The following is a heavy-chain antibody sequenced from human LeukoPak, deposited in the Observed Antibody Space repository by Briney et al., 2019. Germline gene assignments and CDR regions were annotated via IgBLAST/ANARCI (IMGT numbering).Heavy chain of an antibody. J-gene: IGHJ5*02. D-gene: IGHD6-19*01. CDR1: GGSISSYY. V-gene: IGHV4-4*07. CDR2: IYTSGST. Sequence: PSETLSLTCTVSGGSISSYYWSWIRQPAGKGLEWIGRIYTSGSTNYNPSLKSRVTMSVDTSKNQFSLKLSSVTAADTAVYYCARDREVSGWYLTDWFDLWGQGTLVTVSS. CDR3: ARDREVSGWYLTDWFDL.